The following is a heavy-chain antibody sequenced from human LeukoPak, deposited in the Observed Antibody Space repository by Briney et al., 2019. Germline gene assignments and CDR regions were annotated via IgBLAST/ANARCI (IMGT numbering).Heavy chain of an antibody. CDR3: ARGLPAAIAFYYYYYMDV. Sequence: GSSVKVSCKASGGTFSSYAISWVRQAPGQGLEWMGGIIPIFGTANYAQKFQGRVTITADESTSTAYMELSSLRSEDTAVYYCARGLPAAIAFYYYYYMDVWGKGTMVTVSS. CDR2: IIPIFGTA. CDR1: GGTFSSYA. D-gene: IGHD2-2*01. V-gene: IGHV1-69*01. J-gene: IGHJ6*03.